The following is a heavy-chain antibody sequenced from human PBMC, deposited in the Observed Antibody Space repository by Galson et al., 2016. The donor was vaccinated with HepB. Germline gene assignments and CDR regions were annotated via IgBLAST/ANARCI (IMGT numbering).Heavy chain of an antibody. D-gene: IGHD3-10*01. CDR3: AKNRGWEYKNYHMDV. J-gene: IGHJ6*03. CDR1: GFTFSNFA. V-gene: IGHV3-23*01. CDR2: LNDDGYGR. Sequence: SLRLSCAASGFTFSNFAMSWVRQAPGKGLEWVSNLNDDGYGRFYADSVKGRFTISRDNSKNTLYLQMSSLRVEDTAVYYCAKNRGWEYKNYHMDVRGKGTTVTVSS.